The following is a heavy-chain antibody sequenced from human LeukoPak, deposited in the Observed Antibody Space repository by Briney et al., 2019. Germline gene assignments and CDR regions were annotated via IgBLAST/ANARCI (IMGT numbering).Heavy chain of an antibody. J-gene: IGHJ4*02. D-gene: IGHD3-16*02. V-gene: IGHV1-46*04. CDR3: TTARYFDVWGSYREDGFDY. CDR1: GYTFISYY. Sequence: GASVKVSCKASGYTFISYYIHWVRQAPGQGLEWMGMINLSGGSTSYAPKLQGRVTMTRDMSTSTVYMELISLRSEDTAVYYCTTARYFDVWGSYREDGFDYWGQGTLVTVSS. CDR2: INLSGGST.